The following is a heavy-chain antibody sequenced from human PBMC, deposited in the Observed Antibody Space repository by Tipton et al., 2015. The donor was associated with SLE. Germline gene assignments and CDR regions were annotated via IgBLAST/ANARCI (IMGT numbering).Heavy chain of an antibody. CDR1: GGSISSHY. CDR2: IYYSGST. J-gene: IGHJ3*02. V-gene: IGHV4-59*07. D-gene: IGHD4-17*01. CDR3: ARTTATTKAFDI. Sequence: TLSLTCTVSGGSISSHYWSWIRQPPGKGLEWIGYIYYSGSTNYNPSLKSRVTISVDTSKNQFSLKLSSVTAADTAVYYCARTTATTKAFDIWGQGTMVTVSS.